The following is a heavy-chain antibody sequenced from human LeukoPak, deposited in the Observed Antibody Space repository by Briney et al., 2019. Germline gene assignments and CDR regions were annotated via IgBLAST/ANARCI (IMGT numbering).Heavy chain of an antibody. CDR1: GGSISSGNFY. CDR3: ARKYPDHWFDP. Sequence: SETLSLTCTVSGGSISSGNFYWSWIRQPPGKGLEWIGYIFYLGSTYHNLSLKSRVTMSVDTSKNQFSLILRSVTAADTAVYYCARKYPDHWFDPWGQGTLVTVSS. J-gene: IGHJ5*02. V-gene: IGHV4-30-4*01. D-gene: IGHD6-6*01. CDR2: IFYLGST.